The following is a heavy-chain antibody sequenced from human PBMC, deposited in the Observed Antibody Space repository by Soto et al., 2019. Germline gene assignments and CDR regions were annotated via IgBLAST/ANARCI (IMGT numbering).Heavy chain of an antibody. D-gene: IGHD6-19*01. CDR3: ASLTPIAVAGSFDY. Sequence: SETLSLTCAVSGYSISSGYYLGWIRQPPGKGLEWIGSIYHSGSTYYNPSLKSRVTISVDTSKNQFSLKLSSVTAADTAVYYCASLTPIAVAGSFDYWGQGTLVTVSS. CDR1: GYSISSGYY. V-gene: IGHV4-38-2*01. CDR2: IYHSGST. J-gene: IGHJ4*02.